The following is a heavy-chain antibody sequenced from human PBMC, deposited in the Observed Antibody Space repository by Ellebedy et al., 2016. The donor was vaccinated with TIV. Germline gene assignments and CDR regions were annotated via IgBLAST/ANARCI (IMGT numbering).Heavy chain of an antibody. CDR1: GFTFTDHS. D-gene: IGHD2-2*02. V-gene: IGHV3-23*01. CDR2: ITGSGGGT. J-gene: IGHJ4*02. CDR3: AKGYMSPFDY. Sequence: GESLKISCVASGFTFTDHSMSWVRQAPGKGLEWVSAITGSGGGTYYADSVKGRFTISRDNSKNTLYLHMNSLRAEDTAVYYCAKGYMSPFDYWGQGILVTVSS.